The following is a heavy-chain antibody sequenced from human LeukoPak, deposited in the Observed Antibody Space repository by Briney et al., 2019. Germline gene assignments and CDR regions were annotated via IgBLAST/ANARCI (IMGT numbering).Heavy chain of an antibody. Sequence: PSETLSLTCAVYGGSFSGYYWSWIRQPPGKGLEWIGEINHSGSTNYNPSLKSRVTISVDTSKNQFSLKLSSVTAADTAVYYCARGVIAAAGPLDYWGQGTLVTVSS. CDR3: ARGVIAAAGPLDY. V-gene: IGHV4-34*01. D-gene: IGHD6-13*01. CDR2: INHSGST. CDR1: GGSFSGYY. J-gene: IGHJ4*02.